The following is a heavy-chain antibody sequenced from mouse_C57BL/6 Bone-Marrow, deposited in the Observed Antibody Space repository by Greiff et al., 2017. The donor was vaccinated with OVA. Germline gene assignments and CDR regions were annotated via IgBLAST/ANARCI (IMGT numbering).Heavy chain of an antibody. D-gene: IGHD1-1*01. V-gene: IGHV5-4*03. J-gene: IGHJ3*01. CDR2: ISDGGSYT. CDR1: GFTFSSYA. CDR3: ANYGREVAY. Sequence: EVKLVESGGGLVKPGGSLKLSCAASGFTFSSYAMSWVRQTPEKRLEWVATISDGGSYTYYPDNVKGRFTISRDNAKNNLYLQMSHLKSEDTAMYYCANYGREVAYWGQGTLVTVSA.